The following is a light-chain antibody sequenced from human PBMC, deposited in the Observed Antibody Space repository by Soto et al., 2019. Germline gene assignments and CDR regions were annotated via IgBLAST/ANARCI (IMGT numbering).Light chain of an antibody. Sequence: DIQMTQSPSTLSTSVGDRVSITXPASQGISSWLAWYQRKPGRAPKLXIYAASRLQAGVPLRFSGSGAGTDFTLTISDLQPEDFATYYCQQLNSFPLTFGQGTRLEI. CDR2: AAS. CDR3: QQLNSFPLT. J-gene: IGKJ5*01. CDR1: QGISSW. V-gene: IGKV1-12*01.